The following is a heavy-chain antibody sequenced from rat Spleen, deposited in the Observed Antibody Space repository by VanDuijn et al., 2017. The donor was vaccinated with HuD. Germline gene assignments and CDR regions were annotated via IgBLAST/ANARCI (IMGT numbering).Heavy chain of an antibody. CDR3: ARSEGVHYNLPFAS. Sequence: EVQLVETGGGLVQPGESLKLSCVASGFTFSGYWMYWIRQAPGEGLEWISSISPDGGSTYYPDSVKGRFTISRNNAENTVYLQMDSLRSEDTSTYYCARSEGVHYNLPFASWGQGTLVTVSS. CDR2: ISPDGGST. D-gene: IGHD1-11*01. V-gene: IGHV5-58*01. CDR1: GFTFSGYW. J-gene: IGHJ3*01.